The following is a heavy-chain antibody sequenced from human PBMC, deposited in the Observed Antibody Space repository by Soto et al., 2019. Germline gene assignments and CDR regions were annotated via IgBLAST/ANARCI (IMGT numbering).Heavy chain of an antibody. V-gene: IGHV4-59*12. J-gene: IGHJ6*02. CDR3: ARVSGSYYYGMDV. CDR1: GTSIWAFY. D-gene: IGHD3-10*01. Sequence: WHPLYLTCTGSGTSIWAFYCSWIRQSPARGLEWIGYLDNTGSTNYNPSLKSRVTISVDTSKNQLSLKLSSVTAAYTAVYYCARVSGSYYYGMDVWGQGTTVTVSS. CDR2: LDNTGST.